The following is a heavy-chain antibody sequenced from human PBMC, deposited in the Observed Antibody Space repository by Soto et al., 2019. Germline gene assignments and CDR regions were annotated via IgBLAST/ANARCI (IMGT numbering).Heavy chain of an antibody. J-gene: IGHJ3*02. CDR1: GFTFSRYT. Sequence: EVQLVESGGGLVQPGGSLRLSCAASGFTFSRYTMNWVRQAPGKGLAWVSYISSSSSIIYYADSVKGRFTISRDNAKNSLYLQMNSLRDEDTALYYCARELAYDYSGWFDGIDIWGQGTMVTVSS. D-gene: IGHD5-12*01. CDR2: ISSSSSII. CDR3: ARELAYDYSGWFDGIDI. V-gene: IGHV3-48*02.